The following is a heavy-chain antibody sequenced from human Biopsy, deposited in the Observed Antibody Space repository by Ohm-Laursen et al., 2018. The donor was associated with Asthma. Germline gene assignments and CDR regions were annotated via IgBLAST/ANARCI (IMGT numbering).Heavy chain of an antibody. D-gene: IGHD3-9*01. CDR1: GYTFINYD. J-gene: IGHJ3*02. V-gene: IGHV1-3*01. Sequence: GASVKVSCKASGYTFINYDIHWVRQAPGQRLEWMGWINAGNGNTKYSQKFQGRVTITRDTSASTAYMDLSSLRSEDTAVYYCARTYYDFLTGQVNDVFAIWGQGTMVTVSS. CDR3: ARTYYDFLTGQVNDVFAI. CDR2: INAGNGNT.